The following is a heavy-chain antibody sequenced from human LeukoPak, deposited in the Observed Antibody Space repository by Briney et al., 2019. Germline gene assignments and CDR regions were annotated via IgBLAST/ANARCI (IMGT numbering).Heavy chain of an antibody. V-gene: IGHV1-2*02. CDR1: GYTFTGYY. Sequence: VASVKVSCKASGYTFTGYYMHWVRQAPGQGLEWMGWINPNSGGTNYAQKFQGRVTTTRDTSISTAYMELSRLRSDDTAVYYCARVQPVDYDFWSGYYGDFDYWGQGTLVTVSS. CDR2: INPNSGGT. CDR3: ARVQPVDYDFWSGYYGDFDY. J-gene: IGHJ4*02. D-gene: IGHD3-3*01.